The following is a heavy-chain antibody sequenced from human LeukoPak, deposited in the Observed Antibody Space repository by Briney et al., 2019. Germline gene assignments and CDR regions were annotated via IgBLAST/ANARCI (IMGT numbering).Heavy chain of an antibody. D-gene: IGHD3-16*02. V-gene: IGHV4-34*01. CDR2: INHSGST. CDR3: ARSYDYVWGSYRYTEALDY. J-gene: IGHJ4*02. CDR1: GGSFSGYY. Sequence: SETLSLTCAVYGGSFSGYYWSWIRQPPGKGLEWIGEINHSGSTNYNPSLKSRVTISVDTSKNQFSLKLSSVTAADTAVYYCARSYDYVWGSYRYTEALDYWGQGTLVTVSS.